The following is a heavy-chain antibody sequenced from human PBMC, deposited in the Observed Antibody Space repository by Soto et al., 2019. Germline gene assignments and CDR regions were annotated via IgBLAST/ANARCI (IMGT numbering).Heavy chain of an antibody. CDR3: AKDQGTIFGVVIIRYYYYGMDV. D-gene: IGHD3-3*01. J-gene: IGHJ6*02. CDR1: GFTFSSYG. V-gene: IGHV3-30*18. Sequence: VQLVESGGGVVQPGRSLRLSCAASGFTFSSYGMHWVRQAPGKGLEWVAVISYDGSNKYYADSVKGRFTISRDNSKNTLYLQMNSLRAEDTAVYYCAKDQGTIFGVVIIRYYYYGMDVWGQGTTVTVSS. CDR2: ISYDGSNK.